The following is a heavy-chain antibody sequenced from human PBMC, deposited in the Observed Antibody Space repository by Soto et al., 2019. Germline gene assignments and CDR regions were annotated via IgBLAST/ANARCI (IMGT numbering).Heavy chain of an antibody. V-gene: IGHV1-46*01. CDR1: GYTITSYY. CDR2: INPSDGST. J-gene: IGHJ4*02. CDR3: ARDDSGECDPTKCYRHFDY. Sequence: QVQLVQSGAEVKKPGASVKMSCKASGYTITSYYMHWVRQAPGQGLEWMGIINPSDGSTTYAQNFQGRVTMTRDTSTSTVYMEVSSLRSEDTAVYYCARDDSGECDPTKCYRHFDYWGQGTPVTVSS. D-gene: IGHD2-8*01.